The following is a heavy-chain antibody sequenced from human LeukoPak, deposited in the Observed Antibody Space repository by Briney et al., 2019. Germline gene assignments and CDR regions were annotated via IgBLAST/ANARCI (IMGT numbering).Heavy chain of an antibody. J-gene: IGHJ4*02. CDR2: FSGSGGDT. D-gene: IGHD1-26*01. CDR3: AKDRSIGTYYTFDH. V-gene: IGHV3-23*01. CDR1: GFTFSSYA. Sequence: GGSLRLSCAASGFTFSSYAMSWVRQAPGKGLEWVSAFSGSGGDTYYADSVRGRFTVSRDNSNNTLYLQMSSLTAADTAVYYCAKDRSIGTYYTFDHWGQGTLVTVSS.